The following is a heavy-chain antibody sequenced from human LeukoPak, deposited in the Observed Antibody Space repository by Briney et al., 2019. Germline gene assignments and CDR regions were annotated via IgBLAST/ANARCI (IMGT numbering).Heavy chain of an antibody. CDR3: AKVRDRIAAAGAFDI. CDR1: GFTLSSYA. Sequence: GGSLRPSCAASGFTLSSYAMSWVRQAPGKGLEGVSAISGSGGSTYYADSVKGRFTISRDNSKNTLYLQMNSLRAEDTAVYYCAKVRDRIAAAGAFDIWGQGTMVTVSS. D-gene: IGHD6-13*01. V-gene: IGHV3-23*01. J-gene: IGHJ3*02. CDR2: ISGSGGST.